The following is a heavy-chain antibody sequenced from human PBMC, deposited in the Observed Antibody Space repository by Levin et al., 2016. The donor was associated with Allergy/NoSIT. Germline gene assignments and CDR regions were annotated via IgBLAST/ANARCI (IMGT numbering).Heavy chain of an antibody. CDR2: IYYSGST. CDR3: ARDRYSYGYSDY. V-gene: IGHV4-59*01. CDR1: GGSISSYY. Sequence: SETLSLTCNASGGSISSYYWSWIRQPPGKGLEWIGYIYYSGSTNYNPSLKSRVTISVDTSKNQFSLKLSSVTAADTAVYYCARDRYSYGYSDYWGQGTLVTVSS. D-gene: IGHD5-18*01. J-gene: IGHJ4*02.